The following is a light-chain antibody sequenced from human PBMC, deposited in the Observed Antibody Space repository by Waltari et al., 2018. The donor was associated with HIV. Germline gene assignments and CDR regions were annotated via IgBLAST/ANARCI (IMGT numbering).Light chain of an antibody. Sequence: QSVLTQPPSVSAAPGQKVTIFCSGSTSNIGTSYVSWYQHLPGAAPKLLIYENNKRPSGVPDRFSGSKSGTSASLAISGLRSEDEADYYCAAWDDSLSGRYVFGTGTKVTVL. J-gene: IGLJ1*01. CDR3: AAWDDSLSGRYV. CDR1: TSNIGTSY. CDR2: ENN. V-gene: IGLV1-47*01.